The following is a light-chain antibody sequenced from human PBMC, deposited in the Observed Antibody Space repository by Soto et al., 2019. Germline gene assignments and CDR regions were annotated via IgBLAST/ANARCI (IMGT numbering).Light chain of an antibody. CDR2: QAS. CDR3: HQYNSYSPT. V-gene: IGKV1-5*03. Sequence: DIQMTQSPSTLSASVGDRVTITCRASQSISTWLAWYQQEPGEAPKLLIHQASSLQSGVPSRFSGSGSGTDFTLTISSLHPDDFATYYCHQYNSYSPTFGQGTKVDIK. J-gene: IGKJ1*01. CDR1: QSISTW.